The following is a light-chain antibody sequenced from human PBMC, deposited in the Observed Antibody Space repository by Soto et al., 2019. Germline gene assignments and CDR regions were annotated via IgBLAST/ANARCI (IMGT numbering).Light chain of an antibody. V-gene: IGKV3-11*01. CDR2: DAS. J-gene: IGKJ4*01. CDR3: QKYNEWPLT. Sequence: EIGLTQSPSTLSLSPGERATLSCRASQSVSSYLAWYQQKPGQAPRLLIYDASNRATGIPARFSGSGSGTDFTLTISSLQSEDFAVYYCQKYNEWPLTFGGGTKVAIK. CDR1: QSVSSY.